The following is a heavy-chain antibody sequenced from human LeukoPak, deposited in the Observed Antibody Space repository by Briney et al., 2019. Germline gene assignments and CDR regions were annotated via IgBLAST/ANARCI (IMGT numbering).Heavy chain of an antibody. Sequence: AGGSLRLSCAGSGFSVSNYYMSWVRQAPGKGLEWVSLIRDSGETFYADSVKGRFTISRDNSKSTMYLQMNRLRVEDTAVYFCARDRAVTQDWVEFDPWGQGTLVTVSS. CDR2: IRDSGET. V-gene: IGHV3-66*03. CDR3: ARDRAVTQDWVEFDP. D-gene: IGHD4-17*01. CDR1: GFSVSNYY. J-gene: IGHJ5*02.